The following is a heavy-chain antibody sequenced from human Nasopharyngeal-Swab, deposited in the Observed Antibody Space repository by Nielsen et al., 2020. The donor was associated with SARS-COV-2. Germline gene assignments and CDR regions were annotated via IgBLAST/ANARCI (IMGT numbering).Heavy chain of an antibody. CDR2: VSRSSSRS. D-gene: IGHD1-26*01. Sequence: WIRQPPGKGLEWVAYVSRSSSRSYYADSVEGRFTISRDNPKNSLFLQMDSLRDEDTAVYFCVRDVAMVGVTLDTWGQGTLVTVSS. J-gene: IGHJ1*01. CDR3: VRDVAMVGVTLDT. V-gene: IGHV3-11*06.